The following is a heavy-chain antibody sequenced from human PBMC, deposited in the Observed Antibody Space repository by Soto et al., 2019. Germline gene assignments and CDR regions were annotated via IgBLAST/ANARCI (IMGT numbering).Heavy chain of an antibody. V-gene: IGHV4-61*01. CDR1: GGSVSSGRYY. Sequence: SETLSLTCTVSGGSVSSGRYYWSWIRQPPGKGLEWIGHIYYIGTTHYSPSLKSRVTISLDTSKNQFSLRLSSVTAADTAVYYCARSGSNSGADAFDTWDQGTMVTVSS. CDR2: IYYIGTT. CDR3: ARSGSNSGADAFDT. D-gene: IGHD5-18*01. J-gene: IGHJ3*02.